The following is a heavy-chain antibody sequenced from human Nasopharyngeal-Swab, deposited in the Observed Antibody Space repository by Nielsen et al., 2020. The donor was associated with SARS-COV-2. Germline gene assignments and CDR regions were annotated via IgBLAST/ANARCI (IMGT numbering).Heavy chain of an antibody. CDR2: MSGNGRQI. V-gene: IGHV3-23*01. D-gene: IGHD4-17*01. J-gene: IGHJ5*02. CDR3: AKGADYGDYAGWFDP. Sequence: IRQPPGKGLEWVAGMSGNGRQIYYADPEKGRFTISRDNSLQTLYLEMNRLRVDDTAIYHCAKGADYGDYAGWFDPWGQGTQVTVSS.